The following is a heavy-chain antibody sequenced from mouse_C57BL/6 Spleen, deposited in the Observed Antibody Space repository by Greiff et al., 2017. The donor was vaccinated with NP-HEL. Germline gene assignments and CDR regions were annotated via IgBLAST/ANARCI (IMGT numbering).Heavy chain of an antibody. CDR1: GYTFTSYW. Sequence: VQLQQPGAELVRPGSSVKLSCKASGYTFTSYWMHWVKQRPIQGLEWIGKIDPSDSETHYNQKFKDKATLTVDKSSSTAYMQLSSLTSEDSAVYYCARSSDGYYRYFDVWGTGTTLTVSS. CDR3: ARSSDGYYRYFDV. V-gene: IGHV1-52*01. J-gene: IGHJ1*03. CDR2: IDPSDSET. D-gene: IGHD2-3*01.